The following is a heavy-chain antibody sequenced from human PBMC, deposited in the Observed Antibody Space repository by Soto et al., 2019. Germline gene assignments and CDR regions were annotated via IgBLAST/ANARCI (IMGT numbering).Heavy chain of an antibody. CDR1: GFTFSNYW. Sequence: GGSLRLSWAASGFTFSNYWMHWVRQAPGKGLVWVSRINSDGSSTSYADSVKGRFTISRDNAKNTLYLQMNSLRAEDTAVYYCARDGSSRPTEYWGQGTLVTVSS. CDR2: INSDGSST. D-gene: IGHD3-10*01. J-gene: IGHJ4*02. CDR3: ARDGSSRPTEY. V-gene: IGHV3-74*01.